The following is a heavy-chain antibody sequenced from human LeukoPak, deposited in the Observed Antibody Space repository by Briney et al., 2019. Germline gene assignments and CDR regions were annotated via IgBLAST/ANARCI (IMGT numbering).Heavy chain of an antibody. D-gene: IGHD3-10*02. Sequence: GGSLRLSCAASGFSFSSYNMNWVRQTPGKGLEWVSSITSSSTYTFYADSVKGRFTISRDNARNSLYLQMNSLRAEDTAVYYCAELGITMIGGVWGKGTTVTISS. CDR1: GFSFSSYN. V-gene: IGHV3-21*01. J-gene: IGHJ6*04. CDR2: ITSSSTYT. CDR3: AELGITMIGGV.